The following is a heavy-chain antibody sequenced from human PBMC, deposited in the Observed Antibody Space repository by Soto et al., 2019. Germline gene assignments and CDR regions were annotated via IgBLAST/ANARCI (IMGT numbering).Heavy chain of an antibody. J-gene: IGHJ4*02. CDR1: GFSFSSYG. D-gene: IGHD2-8*01. CDR3: ARTSLRRVSSSGDY. CDR2: IWYDGSYK. Sequence: QVQLVESGGGVVRPGRSLRLSCTASGFSFSSYGMHWVRQAPGKGPEWVAVIWYDGSYKDYADSVKGRFTISRDNSKNTLYLQMNTLRAEDTALYYCARTSLRRVSSSGDYWGQGTLVTVSS. V-gene: IGHV3-33*01.